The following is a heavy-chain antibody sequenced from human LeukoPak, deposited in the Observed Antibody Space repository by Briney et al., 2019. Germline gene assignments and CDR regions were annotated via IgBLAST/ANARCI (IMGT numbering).Heavy chain of an antibody. J-gene: IGHJ4*02. Sequence: GGSLRLSCAASGFTFSSYTMNWVRQAPGKGLEWVSSISSSSSYIYYADSVKGRFTISRDNAKNSLYLQMNSLRAEDTAVYYCARRHIVATTLDYWGQGTLVTVSS. CDR3: ARRHIVATTLDY. V-gene: IGHV3-21*04. CDR1: GFTFSSYT. D-gene: IGHD5-12*01. CDR2: ISSSSSYI.